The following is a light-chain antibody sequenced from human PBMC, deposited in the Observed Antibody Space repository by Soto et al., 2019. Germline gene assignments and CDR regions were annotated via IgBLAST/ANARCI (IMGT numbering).Light chain of an antibody. CDR3: QQYGSSL. V-gene: IGKV3-20*01. J-gene: IGKJ3*01. CDR2: GAS. Sequence: EIVLTQSPGTLSLSPEERATLSCRASQSVSSSYLAWYQQKPGQAPRLLIHGASSRATGIPDRFSGSGSGTDFTLTIRRLEPEEFAVYYWQQYGSSLFGPGTKVDIK. CDR1: QSVSSSY.